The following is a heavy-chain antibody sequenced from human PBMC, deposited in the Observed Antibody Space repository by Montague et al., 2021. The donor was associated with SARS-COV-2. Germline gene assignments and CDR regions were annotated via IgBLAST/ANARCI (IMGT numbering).Heavy chain of an antibody. Sequence: SETLSLTCTVSGGSISSSSYYWGWIRQPPGKGLEWIGSIYYSGSTYYNPSPKSRVTISVDTSENQFSLKLSSVTAADTAVYYCARHYYGSSGYYSPWYFDLWGRGTLVTVSS. CDR2: IYYSGST. CDR1: GGSISSSSYY. J-gene: IGHJ2*01. CDR3: ARHYYGSSGYYSPWYFDL. D-gene: IGHD3-22*01. V-gene: IGHV4-39*01.